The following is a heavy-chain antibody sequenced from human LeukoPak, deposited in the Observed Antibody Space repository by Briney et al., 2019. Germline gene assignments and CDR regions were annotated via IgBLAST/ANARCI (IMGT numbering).Heavy chain of an antibody. V-gene: IGHV3-7*01. CDR1: GFTFSSYC. Sequence: QPGGSLRLSCAASGFTFSSYCISWVRQAPGKGLEWVSNIKQDGSEKYYVDSVKGRFTISRDNANNSLYLQMNSLRAEDTAVYYCAREKNDYGDAFDYWGQGTLVTVSS. CDR3: AREKNDYGDAFDY. D-gene: IGHD4-17*01. CDR2: IKQDGSEK. J-gene: IGHJ4*02.